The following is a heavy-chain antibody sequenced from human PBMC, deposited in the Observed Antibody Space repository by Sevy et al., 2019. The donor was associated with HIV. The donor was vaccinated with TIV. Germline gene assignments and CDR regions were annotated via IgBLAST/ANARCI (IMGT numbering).Heavy chain of an antibody. CDR2: IYTSGST. D-gene: IGHD1-26*01. CDR1: GGSISSGSYY. J-gene: IGHJ3*02. CDR3: ASQMDLAVGKLQVSYAFDI. V-gene: IGHV4-61*02. Sequence: SETLSLTCTVSGGSISSGSYYWSWIRQPAGKGLEWIGRIYTSGSTNYNPSLQSRVTISVDRSRNQFSLKLRSVTAADTAVYYCASQMDLAVGKLQVSYAFDIWDQGTMVTVSS.